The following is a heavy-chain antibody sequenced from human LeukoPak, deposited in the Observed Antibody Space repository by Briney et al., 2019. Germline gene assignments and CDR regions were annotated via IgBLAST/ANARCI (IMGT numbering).Heavy chain of an antibody. Sequence: GGSLRLSCAASGFTFSDYSMNWVRQAPGKGLEWISYIGIDSGNTNYADSVKGRFTISGDKAKNSLYLQMNSLRVEDTAVYYCARDYKYAFDNWGQGTQVTVSS. CDR1: GFTFSDYS. D-gene: IGHD5-24*01. J-gene: IGHJ4*02. CDR3: ARDYKYAFDN. CDR2: IGIDSGNT. V-gene: IGHV3-48*01.